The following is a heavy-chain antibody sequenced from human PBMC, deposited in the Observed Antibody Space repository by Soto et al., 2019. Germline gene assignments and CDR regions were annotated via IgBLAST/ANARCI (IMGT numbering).Heavy chain of an antibody. Sequence: ASVKVSCKASGYTFTSYGISWVRQAPGQGLEWMGWISAYNGNTNYAQKLQGRVTMTTDTSTSTAYMELRSLRSDDTAVYYCARNLMDYEFLTGYYMPYYFDFWGKGTLVTVSS. CDR2: ISAYNGNT. CDR1: GYTFTSYG. D-gene: IGHD3-9*01. J-gene: IGHJ4*01. V-gene: IGHV1-18*01. CDR3: ARNLMDYEFLTGYYMPYYFDF.